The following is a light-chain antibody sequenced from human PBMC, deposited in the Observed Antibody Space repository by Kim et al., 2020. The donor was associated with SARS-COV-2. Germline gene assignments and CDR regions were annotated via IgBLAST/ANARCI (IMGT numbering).Light chain of an antibody. Sequence: PGETTWSTSGGSKSGSKSVLCYQQQPGQAPPLVMFHNKDGRSARPPRFSGSNSANNAAPSTSRVDEGDEADYYCRVWGSSGDHHVVFGTGTQVTVL. J-gene: IGLJ1*01. CDR3: RVWGSSGDHHVV. V-gene: IGLV3-21*04. CDR2: HNK. CDR1: KSGSKS.